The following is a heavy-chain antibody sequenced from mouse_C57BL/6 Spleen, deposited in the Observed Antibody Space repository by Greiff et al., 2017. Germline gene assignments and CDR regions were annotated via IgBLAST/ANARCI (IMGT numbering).Heavy chain of an antibody. CDR1: GYTFTSYW. D-gene: IGHD1-1*01. Sequence: QVQLQQPGAELVKPGASVKMSFKASGYTFTSYWITWVKQRPGQGLEWIGDIYPGSGSTNYNEKFKSKATLTVDTSSSTAYMQLSSLTSEDSAVYYCARTYCNGSRVFAYWGQGTLVTVSA. J-gene: IGHJ3*01. CDR3: ARTYCNGSRVFAY. V-gene: IGHV1-55*01. CDR2: IYPGSGST.